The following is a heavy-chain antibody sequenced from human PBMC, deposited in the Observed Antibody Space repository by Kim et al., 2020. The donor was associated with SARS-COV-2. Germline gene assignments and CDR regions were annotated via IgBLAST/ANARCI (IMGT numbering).Heavy chain of an antibody. CDR1: GFTFSSYA. D-gene: IGHD3-9*01. CDR2: ISYDGSNK. V-gene: IGHV3-30*04. Sequence: GGSLRLSCAASGFTFSSYAMHWVRQAPGKGLEWVAVISYDGSNKYYADSVKGRFTISRDNSKNTLYLQMNSLRAEDTAVYYCVTDGGLRYFDWFSQWGAYYFDYWGQGTLVTVSS. J-gene: IGHJ4*01. CDR3: VTDGGLRYFDWFSQWGAYYFDY.